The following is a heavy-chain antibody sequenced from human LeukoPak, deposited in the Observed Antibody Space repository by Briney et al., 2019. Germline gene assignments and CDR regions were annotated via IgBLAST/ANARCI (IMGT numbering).Heavy chain of an antibody. D-gene: IGHD3-10*01. Sequence: GGSLRLSYAASGFTFDDYGMSWVRQAPGKGLEWVSGINWNGGSTGYADSVKGRFTISRDNAKKSLSLQMNSLRAEDTAVYYCARGLLWPADDAFDIWGQGTVVTVSS. J-gene: IGHJ3*02. CDR3: ARGLLWPADDAFDI. CDR1: GFTFDDYG. CDR2: INWNGGST. V-gene: IGHV3-20*03.